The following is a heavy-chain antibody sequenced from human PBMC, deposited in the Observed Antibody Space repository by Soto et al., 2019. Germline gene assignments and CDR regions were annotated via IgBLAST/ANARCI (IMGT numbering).Heavy chain of an antibody. CDR3: ARGGEVPAAPTWFDP. D-gene: IGHD2-2*01. Sequence: QVQLVQSGAEVKKPGASVKVSCKASGYTFTSYAMHWVRQAPGQRLEWMGWINAGNGNTKYSQKFQGRVTITRDTAASTAYMELSSLRSEDTAVYYCARGGEVPAAPTWFDPWGQGTLVTVSS. CDR1: GYTFTSYA. CDR2: INAGNGNT. J-gene: IGHJ5*02. V-gene: IGHV1-3*01.